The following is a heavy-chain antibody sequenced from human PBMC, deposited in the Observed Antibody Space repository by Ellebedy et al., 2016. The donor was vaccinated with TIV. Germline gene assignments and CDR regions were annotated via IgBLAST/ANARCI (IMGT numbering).Heavy chain of an antibody. CDR3: ARNGRTGADPFDI. D-gene: IGHD1-1*01. Sequence: SETLSLTXGIGSGSFSGYYWTWIRQPPGKGLEWIGEITHDDATNYNASLKSRVTISADTSKNHFSLKLTSVTAADTAVYYCARNGRTGADPFDIWGQGTMVTVFS. CDR1: SGSFSGYY. J-gene: IGHJ3*02. CDR2: ITHDDAT. V-gene: IGHV4-34*01.